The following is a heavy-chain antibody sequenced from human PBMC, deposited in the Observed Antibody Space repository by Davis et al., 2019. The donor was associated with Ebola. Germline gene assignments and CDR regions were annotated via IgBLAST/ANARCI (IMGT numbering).Heavy chain of an antibody. CDR1: GYTFTSYY. D-gene: IGHD3-22*01. CDR3: ARGVTMIVVSNWFDP. Sequence: ASVKVSCKASGYTFTSYYMHWVRQAPGQGLEWMGIINPSGGSTSYAQKFQGRVTMTRDTSTSTVYMELSSLRSDDTAVYYCARGVTMIVVSNWFDPWGQGTLVTVSS. J-gene: IGHJ5*02. V-gene: IGHV1-46*01. CDR2: INPSGGST.